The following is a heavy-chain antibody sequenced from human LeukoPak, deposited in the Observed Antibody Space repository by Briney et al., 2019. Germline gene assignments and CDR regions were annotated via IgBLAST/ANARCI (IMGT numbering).Heavy chain of an antibody. D-gene: IGHD6-19*01. CDR3: ARSGGKEVAGTDIDY. CDR1: GGTFSSYA. J-gene: IGHJ4*02. V-gene: IGHV1-69*05. Sequence: ASVKVSCKASGGTFSSYAISWVRQAPGQGLEWMGGSIPIFGTANYAQKFQGRVKITTDESTSTAYMELSSLRSEDTAVYYCARSGGKEVAGTDIDYWGQGTLVTVSS. CDR2: SIPIFGTA.